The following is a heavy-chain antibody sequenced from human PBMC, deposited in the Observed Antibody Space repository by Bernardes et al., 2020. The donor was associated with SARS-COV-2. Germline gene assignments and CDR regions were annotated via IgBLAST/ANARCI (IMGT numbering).Heavy chain of an antibody. CDR1: GGTFSSYA. Sequence: SVKVSCKASGGTFSSYAISWVRQAPGQGLEWMGRIIPIFGTANYAQKFQGRVTITADESTSTAYMELSSLRSEDTAVYYCARDLGSGSYYNPGWFDPWGQGTLVTVSS. CDR3: ARDLGSGSYYNPGWFDP. D-gene: IGHD3-10*01. J-gene: IGHJ5*02. CDR2: IIPIFGTA. V-gene: IGHV1-69*13.